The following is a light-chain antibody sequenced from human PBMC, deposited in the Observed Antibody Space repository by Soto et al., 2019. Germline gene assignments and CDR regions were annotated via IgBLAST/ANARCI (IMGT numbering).Light chain of an antibody. CDR2: GAS. V-gene: IGKV1-39*01. CDR3: QQTDTIPRT. Sequence: SIAIRLNWYQQKPGSAPKLLSDGASTLESGGPSGFSGSGSGTDLTLTVSSLQVEDFATYYWQQTDTIPRTCGEWTKV. J-gene: IGKJ1*01. CDR1: SIAIR.